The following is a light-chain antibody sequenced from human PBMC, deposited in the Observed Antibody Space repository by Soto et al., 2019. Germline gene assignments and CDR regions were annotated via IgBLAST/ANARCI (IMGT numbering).Light chain of an antibody. J-gene: IGKJ1*01. CDR1: QDIASA. V-gene: IGKV1-13*02. CDR3: LQHNTYPWT. Sequence: AIQLTQSPSSLSASVGDRITITCRASQDIASALAWYQQKPGKAPKLLIYDASSLRSGVPSRFGGTGAGTEFTLTISSLQPEDFATYFCLQHNTYPWTFGQGTKVDIK. CDR2: DAS.